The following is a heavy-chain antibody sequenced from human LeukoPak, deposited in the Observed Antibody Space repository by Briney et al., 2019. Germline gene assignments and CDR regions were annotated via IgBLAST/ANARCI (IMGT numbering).Heavy chain of an antibody. V-gene: IGHV3-21*01. CDR2: ISSSSSYI. Sequence: GGSLRLSCAASGFTFSSYSMNWVRQAPGKGLEWVSSISSSSSYIYYADSVKGRFTISRVNAKNSLYLQMNSLRAEDTAVYYCARSGQQLVYYYYYYMDVWGKGTTVTVSS. CDR1: GFTFSSYS. CDR3: ARSGQQLVYYYYYYMDV. D-gene: IGHD6-13*01. J-gene: IGHJ6*03.